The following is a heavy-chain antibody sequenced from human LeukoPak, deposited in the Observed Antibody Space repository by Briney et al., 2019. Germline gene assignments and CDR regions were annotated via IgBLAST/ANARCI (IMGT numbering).Heavy chain of an antibody. J-gene: IGHJ2*01. CDR2: IYYSGST. Sequence: SETLSLTCTVSGGSISSSSYYWGWIRQPPGKGLEWIGSIYYSGSTYYNPSLKSQVTISVDTSKNQFSLKLSSVTAADTAVYYCARRRDGYNGNWYFDLWGRGTLVTVSS. D-gene: IGHD5-24*01. CDR1: GGSISSSSYY. CDR3: ARRRDGYNGNWYFDL. V-gene: IGHV4-39*07.